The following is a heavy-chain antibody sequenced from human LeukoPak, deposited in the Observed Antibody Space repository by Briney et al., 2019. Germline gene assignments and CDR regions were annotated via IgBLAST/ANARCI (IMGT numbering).Heavy chain of an antibody. D-gene: IGHD2-15*01. Sequence: SETLSLTCAVYGGSFSGYYWGWIRQPPGKGLEWIGSIYYSGSTNYNPSLKSRVTISVDTSKNQFSLKLSSVTAADTAVYYCAREGEYCSGGRCYPSNAMDVWGQGTTVIVSS. CDR3: AREGEYCSGGRCYPSNAMDV. CDR2: IYYSGST. CDR1: GGSFSGYY. V-gene: IGHV4-34*11. J-gene: IGHJ6*02.